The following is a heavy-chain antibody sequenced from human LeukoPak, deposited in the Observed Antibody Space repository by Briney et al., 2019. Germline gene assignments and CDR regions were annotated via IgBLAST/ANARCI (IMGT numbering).Heavy chain of an antibody. D-gene: IGHD3-22*01. J-gene: IGHJ4*02. Sequence: PSETLSLTCTVSGGSITGYYWNWIRQPAGQGLEWLGRVYSSGVGNYNPSLTSRVTMSVDTSKNQFSLKLTSLTTADTAVYYCAREEFLHEIDSSGYFVYWGQGTLVTVSS. CDR3: AREEFLHEIDSSGYFVY. CDR1: GGSITGYY. CDR2: VYSSGVG. V-gene: IGHV4-4*07.